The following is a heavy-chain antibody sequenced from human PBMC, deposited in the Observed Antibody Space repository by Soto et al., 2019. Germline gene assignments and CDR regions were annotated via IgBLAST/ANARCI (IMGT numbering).Heavy chain of an antibody. CDR1: GYTFTSYY. CDR2: INPSGGST. D-gene: IGHD2-2*01. J-gene: IGHJ6*02. CDR3: ASEENPLGGVPAETGYYYYGMDV. Sequence: ASVKVSCKASGYTFTSYYMHWVRQAPGQGLEWMGIINPSGGSTSYAQKFQGRVTMTRDTSTSTVYMELSSLRSEDTAVYYCASEENPLGGVPAETGYYYYGMDVWGQGTTVTVSS. V-gene: IGHV1-46*01.